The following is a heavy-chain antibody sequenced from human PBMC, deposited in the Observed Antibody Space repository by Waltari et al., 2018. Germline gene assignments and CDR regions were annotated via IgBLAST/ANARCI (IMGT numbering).Heavy chain of an antibody. CDR1: GFTFSDSW. Sequence: EVQLVESGRGLVQPGGSLRLSCAASGFTFSDSWMHWVRPDPGRGLVWVSRINGDGSRTNYADSVKGRFTISRDNAKNTLYLQMNSLRAEDTAVYYCARVGYYDLGFSNYYFDSWGQGILVTVSS. CDR3: ARVGYYDLGFSNYYFDS. CDR2: INGDGSRT. J-gene: IGHJ4*02. D-gene: IGHD3-22*01. V-gene: IGHV3-74*01.